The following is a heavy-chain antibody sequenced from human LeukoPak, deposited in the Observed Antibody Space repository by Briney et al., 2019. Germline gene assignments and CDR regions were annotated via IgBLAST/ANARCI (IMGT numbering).Heavy chain of an antibody. Sequence: SETLSLTCTVSGGSISSYYWSWIRQPPGKGLEWIGYIYYSGSTNYNPSLKSRVTISVDTSKNQFSLKLSSVTAADTAVYYCARRSGSYHAMDFWGQGTLVTVSS. V-gene: IGHV4-59*01. CDR2: IYYSGST. J-gene: IGHJ4*02. D-gene: IGHD1-26*01. CDR1: GGSISSYY. CDR3: ARRSGSYHAMDF.